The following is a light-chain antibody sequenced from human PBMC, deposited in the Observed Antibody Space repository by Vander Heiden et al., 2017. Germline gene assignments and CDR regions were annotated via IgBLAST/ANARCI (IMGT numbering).Light chain of an antibody. CDR2: GS. J-gene: IGKJ4*01. CDR1: QGINTW. Sequence: DIQMTQSPSSVSASVGDRVTIACRASQGINTWLVWYQQKPGKAPKLLISGSTLQSWVPSRFNDSGSGTDFTLTISSLQPEDFATYYCQQAHIIPHTFGAGTKVEI. V-gene: IGKV1-12*01. CDR3: QQAHIIPHT.